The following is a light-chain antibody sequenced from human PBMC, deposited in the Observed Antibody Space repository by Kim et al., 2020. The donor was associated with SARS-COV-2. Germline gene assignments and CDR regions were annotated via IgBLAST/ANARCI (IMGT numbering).Light chain of an antibody. J-gene: IGLJ2*01. CDR1: SSNVGGYNY. Sequence: GQSVTISCTGTSSNVGGYNYVSWYQQHPGKAPKLMIYEVIKRPSGVPDRFSGSKSGNTASLTVSGLQAEDEADYYCSSYAGRNTVVFGGGTKLTVL. CDR2: EVI. CDR3: SSYAGRNTVV. V-gene: IGLV2-8*01.